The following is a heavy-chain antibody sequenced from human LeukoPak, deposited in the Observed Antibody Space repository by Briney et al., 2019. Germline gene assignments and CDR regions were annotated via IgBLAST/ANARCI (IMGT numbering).Heavy chain of an antibody. V-gene: IGHV3-74*01. Sequence: GGSLRLSCAASGFDFSSNWMHWVRHAPGQGLVWVSRIKGDGISTNYADSVKGRFTISRDIAKNTLYLQMNSLRAEDTGVYYCAKDHYWSIDYWGRGTPVTVSS. CDR1: GFDFSSNW. CDR2: IKGDGIST. J-gene: IGHJ4*02. CDR3: AKDHYWSIDY. D-gene: IGHD3-3*01.